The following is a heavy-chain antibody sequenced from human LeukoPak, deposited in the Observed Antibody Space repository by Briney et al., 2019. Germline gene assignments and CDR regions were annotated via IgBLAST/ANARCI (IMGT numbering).Heavy chain of an antibody. CDR1: GFTFSSYR. V-gene: IGHV3-7*01. D-gene: IGHD3-9*01. Sequence: GWSLRLSCAASGFTFSSYRMCCVRQAPGKGLGGVSNIKQDGSEKYYVDSVKGRFTISRDNDKNTLYLQMNSMRAEDTAVYYCARVRYFDWLGPFDYWGQGTLVTVSS. CDR2: IKQDGSEK. J-gene: IGHJ4*02. CDR3: ARVRYFDWLGPFDY.